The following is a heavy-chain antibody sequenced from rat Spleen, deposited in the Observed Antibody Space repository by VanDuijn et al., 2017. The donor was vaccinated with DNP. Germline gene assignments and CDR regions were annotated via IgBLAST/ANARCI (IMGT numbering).Heavy chain of an antibody. D-gene: IGHD1-5*01. V-gene: IGHV5-31*01. CDR2: ITSSGGTT. CDR3: SRRGYRYNYDYALDV. Sequence: EVQLVESGGGLVQPGRSLKLSCVASGFTFSSYWMYWIRQVPGKGLDWVASITSSGGTTYYPDSVKGRFTVSRDNAKNTLYLQMNSLRSEDTATYFCSRRGYRYNYDYALDVWGQGTSVTVSS. J-gene: IGHJ4*01. CDR1: GFTFSSYW.